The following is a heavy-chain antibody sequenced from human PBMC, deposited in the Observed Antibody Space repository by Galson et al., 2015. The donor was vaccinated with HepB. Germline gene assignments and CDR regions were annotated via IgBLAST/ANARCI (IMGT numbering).Heavy chain of an antibody. CDR2: ISYDGSYK. D-gene: IGHD6-19*01. CDR3: ARDVAVAGTACDY. V-gene: IGHV3-30*03. Sequence: SLRLSCAASGFTFSSYGMHWVRQAPGKGLEWVAVISYDGSYKYYADSVKGRFTISRDNSKNTLYLQMNSLRAEDTAVYYCARDVAVAGTACDYWGQGTLVTVSS. J-gene: IGHJ4*02. CDR1: GFTFSSYG.